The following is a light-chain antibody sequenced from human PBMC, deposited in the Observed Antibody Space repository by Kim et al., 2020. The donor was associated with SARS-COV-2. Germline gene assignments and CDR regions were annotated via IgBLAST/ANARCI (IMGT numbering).Light chain of an antibody. CDR2: YDS. CDR3: QVLDSSSDHVV. J-gene: IGLJ2*01. V-gene: IGLV3-21*04. Sequence: APGKTARITCGGNNIGSKSVHWYQQKPGQAPVLVIYYDSDRPSGIPERFSGSNSGNTATLTISRVEAGDEADYYCQVLDSSSDHVVFGGGTKLTVL. CDR1: NIGSKS.